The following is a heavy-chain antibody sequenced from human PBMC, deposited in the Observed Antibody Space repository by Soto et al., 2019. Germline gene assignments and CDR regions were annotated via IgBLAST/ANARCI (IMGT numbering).Heavy chain of an antibody. Sequence: GGSLRLSCAASGFTFSSYWMSWVRQAPGKGLEWVANIKQDGSEKYYVDSVKGRFTISRDNAKNSLYLQMNSLRAEDTAVYYCARGVRRGYYYMDVSGKATTVTVSS. V-gene: IGHV3-7*01. J-gene: IGHJ6*03. CDR3: ARGVRRGYYYMDV. CDR1: GFTFSSYW. CDR2: IKQDGSEK.